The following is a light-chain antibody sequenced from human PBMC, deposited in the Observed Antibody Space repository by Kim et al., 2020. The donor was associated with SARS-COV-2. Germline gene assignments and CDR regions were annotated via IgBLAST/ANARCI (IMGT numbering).Light chain of an antibody. Sequence: LSPGERATLSCRASQTISTNLAWYQQKPGQAPRLLIFDASDRATGIPARFRGSGSGTDFTLTISSLEPEDFAIYYCQQRNSWPLTFGGGTKVDIK. CDR2: DAS. V-gene: IGKV3-11*01. CDR1: QTISTN. CDR3: QQRNSWPLT. J-gene: IGKJ4*01.